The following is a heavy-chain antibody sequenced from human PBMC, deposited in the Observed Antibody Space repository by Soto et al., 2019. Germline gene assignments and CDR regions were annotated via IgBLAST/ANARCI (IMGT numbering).Heavy chain of an antibody. CDR3: ARRNSDGNYVDY. CDR1: GYRFSRYW. V-gene: IGHV5-51*01. Sequence: GETLKICCKASGYRFSRYWIAWVRQMPGKGVEWMGMISPGDSDIRYSPSFQGQVTISADKSINTAYLQWSSLKASDTAMYYCARRNSDGNYVDYWGQGILVTVSS. J-gene: IGHJ4*02. CDR2: ISPGDSDI.